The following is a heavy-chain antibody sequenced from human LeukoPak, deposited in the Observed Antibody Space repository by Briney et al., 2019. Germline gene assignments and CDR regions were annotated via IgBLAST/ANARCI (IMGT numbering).Heavy chain of an antibody. CDR3: ARDRRYYGSGSSSPGFDP. D-gene: IGHD3-10*01. J-gene: IGHJ5*02. Sequence: ASVKVSCKASGYTFTGYYMHWVRQAPGQGLEWMGWINPNSGGTNYAQKFQGRVTMTRDTSISTAYMELSRLRSDDTAVYYCARDRRYYGSGSSSPGFDPWGQGTLATVSS. CDR1: GYTFTGYY. V-gene: IGHV1-2*02. CDR2: INPNSGGT.